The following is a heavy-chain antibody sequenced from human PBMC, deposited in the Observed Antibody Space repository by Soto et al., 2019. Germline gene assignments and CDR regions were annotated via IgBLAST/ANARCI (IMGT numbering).Heavy chain of an antibody. V-gene: IGHV1-69*12. CDR1: GGTFRNYA. D-gene: IGHD3-16*01. CDR3: ARGVPDNVVLKYFYAMDV. CDR2: IIPIFGTT. J-gene: IGHJ6*02. Sequence: QVQLVQSGAEVKKPGSSVKVSCKASGGTFRNYAISWVRQAPGQGLEWMGGIIPIFGTTNYAQTFQGRVTITADESTSTVYMELSSLRSDDTALYYWARGVPDNVVLKYFYAMDVWGQGTTVTVSS.